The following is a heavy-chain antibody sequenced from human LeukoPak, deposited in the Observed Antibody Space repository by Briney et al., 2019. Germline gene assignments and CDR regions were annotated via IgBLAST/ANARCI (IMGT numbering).Heavy chain of an antibody. D-gene: IGHD1-26*01. CDR3: ARGGEVGATKTVFDY. CDR2: IYYSGST. CDR1: GGSISSSSYY. J-gene: IGHJ4*02. Sequence: SETLSLTCTVSGGSISSSSYYWGWTRQPPGKGLEWIGSIYYSGSTYYNPSLKSRVTISVDTSKNQFSLKLSSVTAADTAVYYCARGGEVGATKTVFDYWGQGTLVTVSS. V-gene: IGHV4-39*01.